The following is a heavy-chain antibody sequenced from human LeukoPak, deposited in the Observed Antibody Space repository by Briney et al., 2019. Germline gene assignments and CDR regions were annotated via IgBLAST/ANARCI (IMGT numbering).Heavy chain of an antibody. Sequence: KPSETLSLTCAVYGGSFSGYYWSWIRQPPGKGLEWIGEINHSGSTNYNPSLKSRVTISVDTSKNQFSLKLSSVTAADTAVYYCARGLWFGELAYWGQGTLVTVSS. J-gene: IGHJ4*02. CDR2: INHSGST. V-gene: IGHV4-34*01. D-gene: IGHD3-10*01. CDR3: ARGLWFGELAY. CDR1: GGSFSGYY.